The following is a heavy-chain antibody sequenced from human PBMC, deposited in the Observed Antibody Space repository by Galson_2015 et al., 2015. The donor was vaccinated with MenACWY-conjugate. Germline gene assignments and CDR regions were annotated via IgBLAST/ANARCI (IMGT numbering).Heavy chain of an antibody. V-gene: IGHV1-69*01. J-gene: IGHJ6*02. CDR2: IIPIFGTA. D-gene: IGHD3-22*01. CDR1: GGTFSSYA. CDR3: ARGRGRTMIHSDYYYYYGMDV. Sequence: KVSCKASGGTFSSYAISWVRQAPGQGLEWMGGIIPIFGTANYAQKFQGRVTITADESTSTAYMELSSLRSEDTAVYYCARGRGRTMIHSDYYYYYGMDVWGQGTTVTVSS.